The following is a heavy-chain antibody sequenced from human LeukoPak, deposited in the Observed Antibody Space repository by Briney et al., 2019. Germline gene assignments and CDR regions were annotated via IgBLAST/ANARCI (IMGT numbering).Heavy chain of an antibody. CDR3: HAPIGWLQNEPY. V-gene: IGHV1-69*13. Sequence: SVKVSCKASGGTFSSYAISWVRQAPGQGLEWMGGIIPIFGTANYAQKFQGRVTITADESTSTAYMELSSLRSEDTAVYYCHAPIGWLQNEPYWGPGTLVTVSS. CDR1: GGTFSSYA. J-gene: IGHJ4*02. D-gene: IGHD5-24*01. CDR2: IIPIFGTA.